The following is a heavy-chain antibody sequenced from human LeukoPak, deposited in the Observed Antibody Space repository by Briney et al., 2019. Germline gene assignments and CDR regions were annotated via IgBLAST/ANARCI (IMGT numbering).Heavy chain of an antibody. Sequence: GASVKVSCKASGYTFTGYYMHWVRQAPGDGLEWMGWINPDSGGTNYAQKFQGRVTMTRDTSINTVYMELSSLRSEDTAVYYCARFAVHRRIAVTGQFGLDYWGRGTLVTVSS. J-gene: IGHJ4*02. V-gene: IGHV1-2*02. CDR2: INPDSGGT. D-gene: IGHD6-19*01. CDR3: ARFAVHRRIAVTGQFGLDY. CDR1: GYTFTGYY.